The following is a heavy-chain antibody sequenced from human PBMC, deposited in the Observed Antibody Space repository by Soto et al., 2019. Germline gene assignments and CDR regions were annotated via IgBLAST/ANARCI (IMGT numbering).Heavy chain of an antibody. CDR2: ILYDGSEK. Sequence: LRLSCAASGFTFSSYGMHWVRQAPGKGLEWVAVILYDGSEKWFADSVKGRFTISRDNSKNTLYLQMNSLRAEDTAMYYCAKDPEYRTSSLRNYFEYCGQGTPVTVSS. J-gene: IGHJ4*02. CDR3: AKDPEYRTSSLRNYFEY. CDR1: GFTFSSYG. V-gene: IGHV3-30*18. D-gene: IGHD6-6*01.